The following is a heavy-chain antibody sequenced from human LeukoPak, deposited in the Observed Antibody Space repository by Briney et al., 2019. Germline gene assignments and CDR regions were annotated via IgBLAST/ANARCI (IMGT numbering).Heavy chain of an antibody. D-gene: IGHD6-25*01. CDR3: ARGDSSGNVFDY. CDR1: GGSISSYF. CDR2: ISYSGST. Sequence: SETLSLTCTVSGGSISSYFWSWIRLPPGKELEFIGYISYSGSTNYNPSLKSRVTISVDTSKNQFSLKLSSVTAADTAVYYCARGDSSGNVFDYWGQGTLVTVSS. V-gene: IGHV4-59*13. J-gene: IGHJ4*02.